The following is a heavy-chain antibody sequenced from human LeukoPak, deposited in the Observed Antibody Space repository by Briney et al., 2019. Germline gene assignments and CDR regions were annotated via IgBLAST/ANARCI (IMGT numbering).Heavy chain of an antibody. CDR1: GGTFSSYA. J-gene: IGHJ6*03. D-gene: IGHD6-6*01. CDR3: ARDSRYSSSQYYYYMDV. CDR2: IIPIFGTA. Sequence: SVKVSCKASGGTFSSYAISWVRQAPGQGLEWMGGIIPIFGTANYAQKFQGRVTITADESTSTAYMELSSLRSEDTAVYYCARDSRYSSSQYYYYMDVWGKGTTVTVSS. V-gene: IGHV1-69*13.